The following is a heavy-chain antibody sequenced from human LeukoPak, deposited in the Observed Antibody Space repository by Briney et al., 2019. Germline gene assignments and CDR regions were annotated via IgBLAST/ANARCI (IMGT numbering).Heavy chain of an antibody. CDR1: GFTFTNAW. CDR2: INSKTDGGTT. V-gene: IGHV3-15*01. J-gene: IGHJ4*02. Sequence: PGGSLRLSCAASGFTFTNAWMNWVRQAPGKGLEWVGRINSKTDGGTTDYAAPVKGRFTISRDDSKNTLYLQMNSLKTEDTAVYYCTTDPHDYGDHWGQGTLVTVSS. CDR3: TTDPHDYGDH.